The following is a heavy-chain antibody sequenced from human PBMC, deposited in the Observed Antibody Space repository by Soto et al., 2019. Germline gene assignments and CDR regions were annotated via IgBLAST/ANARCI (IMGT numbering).Heavy chain of an antibody. V-gene: IGHV2-5*02. CDR2: IYWDDDK. CDR3: ANRVAYGCSCNTCYYDY. D-gene: IGHD2-15*01. Sequence: QITLKESGPTLVTPTQTLTLTCSFSGCSLSTTGVALGWIRPPPGTALEFLVLIYWDDDKRYSPTLKSNLTINRATSTNQVVLTMTDMEPVDTSTYSCANRVAYGCSCNTCYYDYWCQGTMVTVSS. CDR1: GCSLSTTGVA. J-gene: IGHJ4*02.